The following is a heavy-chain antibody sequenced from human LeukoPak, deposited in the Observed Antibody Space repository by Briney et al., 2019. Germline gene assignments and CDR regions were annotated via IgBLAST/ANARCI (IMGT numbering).Heavy chain of an antibody. J-gene: IGHJ4*02. D-gene: IGHD6-19*01. Sequence: AGSLSLSCAASGLTFSSYAMSWVHQAPGKGLEWVSAISGSGAGTYYADSVKGRFTISRDNSKNTLYLQMNSLRADDTAVYYCAKGSYSSGWANRYWGQGTLVTVSS. CDR1: GLTFSSYA. CDR2: ISGSGAGT. V-gene: IGHV3-23*01. CDR3: AKGSYSSGWANRY.